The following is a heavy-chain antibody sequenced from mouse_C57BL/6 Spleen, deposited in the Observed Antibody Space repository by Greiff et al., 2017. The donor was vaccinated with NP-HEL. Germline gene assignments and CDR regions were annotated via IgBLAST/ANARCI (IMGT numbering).Heavy chain of an antibody. CDR1: GYSFTGYY. Sequence: VQLKQSGPELVKPGASVKISCKASGYSFTGYYMNWVKQSPEKSLEWIGEINPSTGGTTYNQKFKAKATLTVDKSSSTAYMQLKSLTSEDSAVYYCARGITTVVDWYFDVWGTGTTVTVSS. J-gene: IGHJ1*03. D-gene: IGHD1-1*01. CDR3: ARGITTVVDWYFDV. V-gene: IGHV1-42*01. CDR2: INPSTGGT.